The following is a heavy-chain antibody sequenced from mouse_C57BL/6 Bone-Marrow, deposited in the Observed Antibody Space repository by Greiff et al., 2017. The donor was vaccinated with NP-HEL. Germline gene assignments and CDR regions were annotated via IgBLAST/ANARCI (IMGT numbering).Heavy chain of an antibody. J-gene: IGHJ3*01. CDR1: GYTFTSYG. CDR2: IYPRSGNT. Sequence: QVQLQQSGAELARPGASVKLSCKASGYTFTSYGISWVKQRTGQGLEWIGEIYPRSGNTYYNEKFKGKATLTADKSSSTAYMELRSLTSEDSAVYFCARYYYGNYVAYWGQGTLVTVSA. V-gene: IGHV1-81*01. D-gene: IGHD2-1*01. CDR3: ARYYYGNYVAY.